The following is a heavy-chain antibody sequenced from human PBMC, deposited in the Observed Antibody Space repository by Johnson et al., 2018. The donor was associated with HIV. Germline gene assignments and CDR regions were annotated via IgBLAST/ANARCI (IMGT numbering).Heavy chain of an antibody. CDR2: IRYDGSNK. J-gene: IGHJ3*02. CDR3: ATDIVVVLALGGDAFDI. Sequence: QVQLVESGGGLVKPGGSLRLSCAASGFTFSSYGMHWVRQAPGKGLEWVAFIRYDGSNKYYADSVKGRFTISRDNSKNKLYLQMNSLRAEDTAVYYCATDIVVVLALGGDAFDIWGQGTMVIVSS. V-gene: IGHV3-30*02. CDR1: GFTFSSYG. D-gene: IGHD2-2*01.